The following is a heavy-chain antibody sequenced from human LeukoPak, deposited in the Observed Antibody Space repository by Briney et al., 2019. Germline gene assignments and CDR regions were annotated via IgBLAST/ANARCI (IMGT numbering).Heavy chain of an antibody. CDR2: INTNTGNP. V-gene: IGHV7-4-1*02. D-gene: IGHD6-13*01. CDR3: ARGLLSSSWYAPDGFDI. CDR1: GYTFTRYT. Sequence: ASVKVSCKASGYTFTRYTMNWVRQAPGQGLEWMGWINTNTGNPTYAQGFTGRFVFSLDTSVSTAYLQISSLKAEDTAVYYCARGLLSSSWYAPDGFDIWGQGTMVTVSS. J-gene: IGHJ3*02.